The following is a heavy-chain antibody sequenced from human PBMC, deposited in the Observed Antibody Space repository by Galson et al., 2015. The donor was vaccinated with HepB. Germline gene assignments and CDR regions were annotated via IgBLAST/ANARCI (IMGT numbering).Heavy chain of an antibody. CDR1: GITSSAYA. Sequence: SLRLSCAASGITSSAYAMRWVRQAPGKGLEWVANIGSSGGTIHYADSVKGRFTISRDNSKNTLFLQMNSLRVEDTAVYFCAKAGSGWYEIDHWGQGTLVTVSS. J-gene: IGHJ4*02. CDR3: AKAGSGWYEIDH. CDR2: IGSSGGTI. V-gene: IGHV3-23*01. D-gene: IGHD6-19*01.